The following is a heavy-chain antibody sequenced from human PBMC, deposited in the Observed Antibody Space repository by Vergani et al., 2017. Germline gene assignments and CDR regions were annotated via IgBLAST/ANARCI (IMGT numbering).Heavy chain of an antibody. V-gene: IGHV1-18*01. Sequence: QVQLVQSGAEVKKPGASVKVSCKASGYTFTSYGISWVRQAPGQGLEWMGWISAYNGNTNYAQKLQGRVTMTTDTSTSTAYMELRSLRSDDTAVYYCARDRRYYYDSSGQMVLGYWGQGTLVTVSS. CDR3: ARDRRYYYDSSGQMVLGY. D-gene: IGHD3-22*01. CDR1: GYTFTSYG. CDR2: ISAYNGNT. J-gene: IGHJ4*02.